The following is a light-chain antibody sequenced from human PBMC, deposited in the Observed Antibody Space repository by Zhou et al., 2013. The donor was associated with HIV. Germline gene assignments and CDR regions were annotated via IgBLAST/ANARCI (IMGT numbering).Light chain of an antibody. CDR3: QQYDTWPS. V-gene: IGKV3-11*01. CDR2: DAS. CDR1: QSVSNY. Sequence: EIVLTQSPATLSLSPGERATISCRASQSVSNYLAWYQQKPGQAPRLLIYDASNRATGIPTRFSGSGSGTDFTLTISGLQSEDFALYYCQQYDTWPSFGQGTKLQIK. J-gene: IGKJ2*01.